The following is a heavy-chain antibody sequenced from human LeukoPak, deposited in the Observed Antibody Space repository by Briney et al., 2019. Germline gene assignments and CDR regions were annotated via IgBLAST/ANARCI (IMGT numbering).Heavy chain of an antibody. D-gene: IGHD2-2*01. CDR1: GGSFSGYY. V-gene: IGHV4-34*01. Sequence: SETLSLTCAVYGGSFSGYYWSWIRQPPGKGLEWIGEINHSGSTNYNPSLKSRVTISVDTSKNQFSLKLSSVTAADTAVYYCSRRNIVPAAIPRSGRPFDIWGQGTMVTVSS. J-gene: IGHJ3*02. CDR2: INHSGST. CDR3: SRRNIVPAAIPRSGRPFDI.